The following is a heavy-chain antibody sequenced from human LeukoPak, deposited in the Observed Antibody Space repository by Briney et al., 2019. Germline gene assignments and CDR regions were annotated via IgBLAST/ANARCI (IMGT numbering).Heavy chain of an antibody. V-gene: IGHV3-21*01. CDR3: AKVRGSGGSFDGMDV. D-gene: IGHD3-10*01. CDR2: ISSSSSYI. J-gene: IGHJ6*02. CDR1: GFTFSSYS. Sequence: PGGSLRLSCAASGFTFSSYSMNWVRQAPGKGLEWVSSISSSSSYIYYADSVKGRFTISRDNAKNSLYLQMNSLRAEDTAVYYCAKVRGSGGSFDGMDVWGQGTTVTVSS.